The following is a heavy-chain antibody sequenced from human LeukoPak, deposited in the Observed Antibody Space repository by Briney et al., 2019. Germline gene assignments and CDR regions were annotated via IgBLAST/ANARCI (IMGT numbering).Heavy chain of an antibody. V-gene: IGHV1-18*01. CDR3: ARDGIEYGSGSGKFYSNGMDV. CDR2: ITTYKGNT. CDR1: GYMFSSYG. J-gene: IGHJ6*02. Sequence: GASVKVSCKASGYMFSSYGISWVRQAPGEGLEWMGWITTYKGNTAYEQKFQGRVTMTTDTSTSTAYLELRSLRSDDTAVYYCARDGIEYGSGSGKFYSNGMDVWGQGTTVTVSS. D-gene: IGHD3-10*01.